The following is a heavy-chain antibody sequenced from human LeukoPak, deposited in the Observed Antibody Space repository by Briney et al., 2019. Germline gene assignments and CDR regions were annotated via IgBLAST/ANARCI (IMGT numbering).Heavy chain of an antibody. J-gene: IGHJ6*03. CDR1: GFTFSSYA. Sequence: GGSLRLSCGASGFTFSSYAMSWVRQAPGKGLEWVPAISGSGGSTYYADSVKGRFTISRDNSKNTLYLQMNSLRAEDTAVYYCAKEGTYYDFWSGYYNAGAYYYYYMDVWGKGTTVTVSS. D-gene: IGHD3-3*01. CDR2: ISGSGGST. V-gene: IGHV3-23*01. CDR3: AKEGTYYDFWSGYYNAGAYYYYYMDV.